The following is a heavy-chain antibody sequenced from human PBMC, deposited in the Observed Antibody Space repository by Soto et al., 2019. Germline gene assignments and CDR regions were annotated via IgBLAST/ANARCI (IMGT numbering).Heavy chain of an antibody. CDR3: AREFIVATGPYYYYGMDV. CDR2: INPSGGST. CDR1: GYTFTSYY. V-gene: IGHV1-46*01. D-gene: IGHD5-12*01. Sequence: QVQLVQSGAEVKKPGASVKVSCKASGYTFTSYYMHWVRQAPGQGLEWMGIINPSGGSTSYAQKFQGRVTMTRDTSTSTVYMELSSLRSEDTAVYYCAREFIVATGPYYYYGMDVWGQGTTVTVSS. J-gene: IGHJ6*02.